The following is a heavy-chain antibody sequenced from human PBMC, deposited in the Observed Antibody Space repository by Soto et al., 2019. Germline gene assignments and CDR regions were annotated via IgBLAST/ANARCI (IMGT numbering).Heavy chain of an antibody. D-gene: IGHD3-10*01. CDR2: IYYSGST. CDR1: GGSISSYY. J-gene: IGHJ3*02. V-gene: IGHV4-59*01. Sequence: QVQLQESGPGLVKPSETLSLTCTVSGGSISSYYWSWIRQPPGKGLEWIGYIYYSGSTNYNPSLKSRVTISVDTSKNQFSLKLSSVTAADTAVYYCASTLLLWFAFDIWGQGTMVTVSS. CDR3: ASTLLLWFAFDI.